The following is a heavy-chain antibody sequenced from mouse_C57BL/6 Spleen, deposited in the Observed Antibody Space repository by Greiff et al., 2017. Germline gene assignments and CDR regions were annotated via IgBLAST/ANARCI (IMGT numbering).Heavy chain of an antibody. V-gene: IGHV1-56*01. D-gene: IGHD4-1*01. J-gene: IGHJ4*01. Sequence: VKLQESGPELVRPGASVKISCKAPGYTFTSYWMQWVRQRPGQGLEWIGEIFPGSGSTYYNEKFKGKATLTVDTSSSTAYMQLSSLASEDSAVYFGARSGTRGAMDYWGQGTSVTV. CDR1: GYTFTSYW. CDR2: IFPGSGST. CDR3: ARSGTRGAMDY.